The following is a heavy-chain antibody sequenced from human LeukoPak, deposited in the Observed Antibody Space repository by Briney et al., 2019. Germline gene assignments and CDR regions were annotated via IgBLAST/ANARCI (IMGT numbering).Heavy chain of an antibody. J-gene: IGHJ4*02. CDR2: ISSSSSTI. D-gene: IGHD3-10*01. CDR3: ARDYGSHGEYFDY. Sequence: GGSLRLSCAASGFTFRNYNMNWVRQAPGKGLEWVSYISSSSSTIYYADSVKGRFTISRDNAKNSVYLQMNSLRDEDTAVYYCARDYGSHGEYFDYWGQGTPVTVSS. V-gene: IGHV3-48*02. CDR1: GFTFRNYN.